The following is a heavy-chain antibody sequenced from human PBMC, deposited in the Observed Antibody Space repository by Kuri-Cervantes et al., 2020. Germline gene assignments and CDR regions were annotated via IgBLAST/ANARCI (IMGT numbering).Heavy chain of an antibody. D-gene: IGHD2-2*01. CDR1: WFIVSSYY. CDR2: IYSGGST. J-gene: IGHJ6*02. CDR3: AKDRLGYCSSTSYNWAIYYYGMDV. V-gene: IGHV3-53*01. Sequence: GESLKISCAASWFIVSSYYLSWVRQAPGKGVEWVSVIYSGGSTYYADSVKGRFTISRDNSKNTLYLQMNSLRAEDTAVYYCAKDRLGYCSSTSYNWAIYYYGMDVWGQGTTVTVSS.